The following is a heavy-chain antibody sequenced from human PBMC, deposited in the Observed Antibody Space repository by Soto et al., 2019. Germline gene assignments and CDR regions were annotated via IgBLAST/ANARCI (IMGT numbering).Heavy chain of an antibody. J-gene: IGHJ4*02. CDR1: GFTFSSYG. V-gene: IGHV3-30*18. Sequence: GGSLRLSCAASGFTFSSYGMHWVRQAPGKGLEWVAVISYDGSNKYYADSVKGRFTTSRDNSKNTLYLQMNSLRAEDTAVYYCAKLGPYDSSGYYRDYGGQGTQVTVSS. D-gene: IGHD3-22*01. CDR3: AKLGPYDSSGYYRDY. CDR2: ISYDGSNK.